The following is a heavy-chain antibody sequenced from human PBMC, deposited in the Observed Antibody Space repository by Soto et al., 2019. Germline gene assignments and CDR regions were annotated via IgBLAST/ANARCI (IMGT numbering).Heavy chain of an antibody. CDR3: ARGLPNFSSFDS. D-gene: IGHD5-12*01. CDR2: VSSDGSST. Sequence: EVQLVESGGGLVQPGESLRLSCAASGFTFSSYWMHWIRQAPGKGLVWVSRVSSDGSSTVYANSVKGRLTISRDNAKNTLYLQMNSLRDEDTAVYYCARGLPNFSSFDSWGQGTLVTVSS. CDR1: GFTFSSYW. V-gene: IGHV3-74*01. J-gene: IGHJ4*02.